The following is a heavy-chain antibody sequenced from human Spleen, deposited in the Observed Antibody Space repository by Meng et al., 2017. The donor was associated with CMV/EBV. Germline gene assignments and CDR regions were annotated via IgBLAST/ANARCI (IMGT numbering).Heavy chain of an antibody. V-gene: IGHV3-30-3*01. CDR2: ISYDGSNK. D-gene: IGHD2-2*01. Sequence: GESLKISCAASGLTFSDYYMSCIRQAPGKGLEWVAVISYDGSNKYYADSVKGRFTISRDNSKNTLYLQMNSLRAEDTAVYYCARASGDIVVVPAAIPKKGPDYWGQGTLVTVSS. CDR1: GLTFSDYY. J-gene: IGHJ4*02. CDR3: ARASGDIVVVPAAIPKKGPDY.